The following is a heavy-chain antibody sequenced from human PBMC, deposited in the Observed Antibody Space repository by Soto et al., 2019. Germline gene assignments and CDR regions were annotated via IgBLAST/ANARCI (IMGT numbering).Heavy chain of an antibody. CDR2: ISGSGGST. D-gene: IGHD6-13*01. CDR3: ARAAAGVSGFDP. Sequence: GGSLRLSCAASGFTFSSYAMSWVRQAPGKGLEWVSAISGSGGSTYYADSVKGRFTISRDNSKNTLYLQMNSLGAEDTAVYYWARAAAGVSGFDPWGQGTLVTVSS. J-gene: IGHJ5*02. V-gene: IGHV3-23*01. CDR1: GFTFSSYA.